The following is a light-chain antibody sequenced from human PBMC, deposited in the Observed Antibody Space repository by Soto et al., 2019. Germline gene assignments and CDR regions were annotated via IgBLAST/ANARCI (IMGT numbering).Light chain of an antibody. J-gene: IGLJ1*01. V-gene: IGLV2-14*01. CDR3: LSYTTSSSYV. CDR2: EVS. CDR1: SNDIGAYNY. Sequence: QSVLTQPASVSGSPGQSITISCSGTSNDIGAYNYVSWYQQHPGKAPKLIIYEVSTRPSGVSGRFSGSKSGNTASLTISGLQAEDEADYYCLSYTTSSSYVFGTGTKLTVL.